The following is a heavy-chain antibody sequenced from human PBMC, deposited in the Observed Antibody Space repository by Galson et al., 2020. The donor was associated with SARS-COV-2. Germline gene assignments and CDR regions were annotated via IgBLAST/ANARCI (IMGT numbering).Heavy chain of an antibody. CDR1: GLTFRSYA. CDR3: AKDWDHGELRPNWFDP. V-gene: IGHV3-23*01. J-gene: IGHJ5*02. CDR2: ISRSGGTT. D-gene: IGHD4-17*01. Sequence: GGSLRLSCAASGLTFRSYAMTWVRQAPGKALEWVSTISRSGGTTYYADSVKGRLTISRDNSKTTLYLQMNSRRDEDTAVYYWAKDWDHGELRPNWFDPWGQGTLVTVSS.